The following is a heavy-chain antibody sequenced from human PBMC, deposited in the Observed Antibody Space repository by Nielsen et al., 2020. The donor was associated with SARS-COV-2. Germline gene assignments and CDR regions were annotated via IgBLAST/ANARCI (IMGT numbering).Heavy chain of an antibody. CDR1: GGSISSSNW. J-gene: IGHJ4*02. V-gene: IGHV4-4*02. CDR2: IYHSGST. CDR3: ARKGSRQWLAEYYFDY. Sequence: SETLSLTCAVSGGSISSSNWWSWVRQPPGKGLEWIGEIYHSGSTYYNPSLKSRVTISVDTSKNQFSLKLSSVTAADTAVYYCARKGSRQWLAEYYFDYWGQGTLVTVSS. D-gene: IGHD6-19*01.